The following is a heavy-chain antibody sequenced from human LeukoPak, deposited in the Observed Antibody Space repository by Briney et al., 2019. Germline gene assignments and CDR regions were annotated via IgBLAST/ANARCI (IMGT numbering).Heavy chain of an antibody. D-gene: IGHD2-2*01. CDR1: GFTFSSYA. V-gene: IGHV3-30*04. CDR2: ISYDGSNK. Sequence: GRSLRLSCAASGFTFSSYAMHWARQAPGKGLEWVAVISYDGSNKYYADSVKGRFTISRDNSKNTLYLQMNSLRAEDTAVYYCARDGVKLVPAAIGGYFDYWGQGTLVTVSS. CDR3: ARDGVKLVPAAIGGYFDY. J-gene: IGHJ4*02.